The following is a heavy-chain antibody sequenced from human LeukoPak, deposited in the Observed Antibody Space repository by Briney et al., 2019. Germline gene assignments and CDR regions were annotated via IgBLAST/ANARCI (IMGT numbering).Heavy chain of an antibody. CDR2: IKQDGSEK. Sequence: QSGGSLRLSCAASGFTFSSYSMSWVRQAPGKGLEWVANIKQDGSEKYYVDSVKGRFIISRDNAKNSLYLQMNSLGAEDTAVYYCARDPLKTTGASDYWGQGTLVTVSS. J-gene: IGHJ4*02. CDR1: GFTFSSYS. CDR3: ARDPLKTTGASDY. D-gene: IGHD1-26*01. V-gene: IGHV3-7*01.